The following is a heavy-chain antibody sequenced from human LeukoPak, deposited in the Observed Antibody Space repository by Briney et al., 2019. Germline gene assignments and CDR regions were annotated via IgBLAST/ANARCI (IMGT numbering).Heavy chain of an antibody. CDR3: ASPSPIAVAGFYFDY. J-gene: IGHJ4*02. V-gene: IGHV3-30*02. CDR1: GFTFSSYG. D-gene: IGHD6-19*01. Sequence: PGGSLRLSCAASGFTFSSYGMHWARQAPGKGLEWVAFIRYDGSNKYYADSVKGRFTISRDNSKNTLYLQMNSLRAEDTAVYYCASPSPIAVAGFYFDYWGQGTLVTVSS. CDR2: IRYDGSNK.